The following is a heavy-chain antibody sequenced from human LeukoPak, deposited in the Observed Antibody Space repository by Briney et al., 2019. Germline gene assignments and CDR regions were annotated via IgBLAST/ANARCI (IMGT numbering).Heavy chain of an antibody. CDR3: GRHGGAFEM. CDR1: GFTFSSYW. V-gene: IGHV3-7*01. CDR2: IKQVGSEK. J-gene: IGHJ3*02. Sequence: PGGSLRLSCAASGFTFSSYWMSWVRQVPGKGLEWVANIKQVGSEKDYLDSVKGRFTISRDNAKNSLYLQMNSLRVEDTAVYYCGRHGGAFEMWGQGTMVSVSS.